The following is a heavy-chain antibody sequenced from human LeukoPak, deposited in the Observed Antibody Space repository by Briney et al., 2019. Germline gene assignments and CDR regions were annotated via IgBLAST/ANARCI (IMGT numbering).Heavy chain of an antibody. Sequence: GGSLRLSCAASGFTFSSYSMNWVRQAPGKGLEWVSSISSSSSYIYYADSVKGRFTISRDNAKNSLYLQMNSLRAEDTAVYYCARAGATISHWNWRDDAFDIWGQGTMVTVSS. CDR1: GFTFSSYS. CDR2: ISSSSSYI. D-gene: IGHD1-26*01. V-gene: IGHV3-21*01. CDR3: ARAGATISHWNWRDDAFDI. J-gene: IGHJ3*02.